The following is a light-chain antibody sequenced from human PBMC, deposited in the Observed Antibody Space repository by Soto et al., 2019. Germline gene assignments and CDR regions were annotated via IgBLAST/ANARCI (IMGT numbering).Light chain of an antibody. CDR2: VNSDGSH. J-gene: IGLJ3*02. V-gene: IGLV4-69*01. Sequence: QPVLTQSPSASASPGASVKLSCTLSSEHSHYAIAWHQQQPEKGPRYLMKVNSDGSHNRGDGIPDRFSGSSSGAERYLTISSLQPDDEADYYCQTWGTGIRVFGGGTQLTVL. CDR1: SEHSHYA. CDR3: QTWGTGIRV.